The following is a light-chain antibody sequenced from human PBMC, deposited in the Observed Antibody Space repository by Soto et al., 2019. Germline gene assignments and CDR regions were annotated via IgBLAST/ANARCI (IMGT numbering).Light chain of an antibody. CDR2: EVS. V-gene: IGLV2-14*01. CDR1: SSDVGSYNY. Sequence: QSALAQPASVSGSPGQSITISCTGTSSDVGSYNYVSWYQQHPGKAAKLMIYEVSYRPSGVSNRFSGSKSGNTASLTISGLQAEDEAAYYCSSFTSTTTLVVFGGGTKLTVL. J-gene: IGLJ2*01. CDR3: SSFTSTTTLVV.